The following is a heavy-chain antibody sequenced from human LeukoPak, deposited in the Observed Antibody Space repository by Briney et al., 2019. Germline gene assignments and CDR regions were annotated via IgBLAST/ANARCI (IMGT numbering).Heavy chain of an antibody. D-gene: IGHD2-21*01. CDR3: TPVMVEDRGF. CDR2: IKSNNDGGTT. V-gene: IGHV3-15*01. CDR1: GFIFNKAW. J-gene: IGHJ4*02. Sequence: GGSLRLSCAASGFIFNKAWMNWVRQAPGKGPEWVGRIKSNNDGGTTDYGSPVEGRFIISRDDSKNTIYLQMNRLIIDDTAIYYCTPVMVEDRGFWGQGTLVTVSS.